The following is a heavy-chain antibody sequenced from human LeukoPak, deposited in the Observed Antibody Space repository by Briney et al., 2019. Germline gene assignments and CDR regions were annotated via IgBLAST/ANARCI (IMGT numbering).Heavy chain of an antibody. J-gene: IGHJ4*02. Sequence: SGPALVKPPQTLTLTCTFSGFSLTTSGMCVSWIRQPPGKTLEWLARIDWDDDKYYNTSLKTRLTISKDTSKNQVVLTMTNMDPADTATYYCARRTYGSGSYNYWGQGTLVTVSS. CDR2: IDWDDDK. V-gene: IGHV2-70*11. CDR3: ARRTYGSGSYNY. D-gene: IGHD3-10*01. CDR1: GFSLTTSGMC.